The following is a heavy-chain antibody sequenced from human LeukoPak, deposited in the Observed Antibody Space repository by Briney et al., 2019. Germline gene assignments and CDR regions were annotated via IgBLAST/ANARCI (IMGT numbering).Heavy chain of an antibody. CDR2: ISSSGGST. J-gene: IGHJ4*02. Sequence: GGSLRLSCAASGFTFSDFAMSWVRQAPGKGLECVSVISSSGGSTYSADAVKARFTISRDNSKNTPYLQMSSLRADDTAVYYCAKGHSDYGTGFDLWGQGTPVTVSS. V-gene: IGHV3-23*01. CDR1: GFTFSDFA. D-gene: IGHD4-17*01. CDR3: AKGHSDYGTGFDL.